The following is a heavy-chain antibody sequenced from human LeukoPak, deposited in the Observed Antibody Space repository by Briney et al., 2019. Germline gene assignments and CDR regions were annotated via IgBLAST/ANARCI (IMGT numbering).Heavy chain of an antibody. CDR2: IYPGDSET. D-gene: IGHD2-2*01. V-gene: IGHV5-51*01. CDR3: ARLLVLPAAHFDY. CDR1: GYSFTSYW. Sequence: KHGESLKISCKGSGYSFTSYWIGWVRQMPGKGLEWMGIIYPGDSETRYSPSFQGQVTISADKSISTAYLQWSSLQASDTAMYYCARLLVLPAAHFDYWGQGTLVTVSS. J-gene: IGHJ4*02.